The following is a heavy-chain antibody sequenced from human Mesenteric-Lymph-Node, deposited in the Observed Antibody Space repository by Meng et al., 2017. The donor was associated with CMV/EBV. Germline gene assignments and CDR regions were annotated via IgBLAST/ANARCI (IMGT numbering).Heavy chain of an antibody. V-gene: IGHV1-2*02. CDR2: INPNSGGT. Sequence: ASVKVSCKASGYTFTGYYMHWVRQAPGQGLEWMGWINPNSGGTNYAQKFQGRVTMTRDTSISTAYMELSGLTSDDTALYYCARDREDDMDVWGQGTTVTVS. J-gene: IGHJ6*02. CDR3: ARDREDDMDV. CDR1: GYTFTGYY.